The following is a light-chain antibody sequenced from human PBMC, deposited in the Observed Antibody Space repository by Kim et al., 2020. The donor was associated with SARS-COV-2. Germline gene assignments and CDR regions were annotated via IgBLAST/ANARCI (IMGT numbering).Light chain of an antibody. CDR1: NIGTKN. Sequence: LGQTATMTCGGNNIGTKNVHWYQQRPGQAPLLVIFRDSHRPSGISEQFSGSNSGNTASLTISRAQAENEADFYCQVWDSTTASWVFGGGTKVTV. CDR3: QVWDSTTASWV. CDR2: RDS. J-gene: IGLJ3*02. V-gene: IGLV3-9*01.